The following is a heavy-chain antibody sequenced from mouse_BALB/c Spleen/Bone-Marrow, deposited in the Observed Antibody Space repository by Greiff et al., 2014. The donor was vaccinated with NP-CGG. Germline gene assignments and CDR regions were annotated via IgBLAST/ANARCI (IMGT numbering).Heavy chain of an antibody. CDR1: GFTFTDYY. Sequence: DVQLVESGGGLVQPGGSLRLSCATSGFTFTDYYMSWVRQPPGKALEWLGFIRNKANGYTTEYSASVKGRFTISRDNSQSILYLQMNTLRAEDSATYYCARDGYGNYDYFDYWGQGTTLTVSS. CDR2: IRNKANGYTT. D-gene: IGHD2-10*02. CDR3: ARDGYGNYDYFDY. V-gene: IGHV7-3*02. J-gene: IGHJ2*01.